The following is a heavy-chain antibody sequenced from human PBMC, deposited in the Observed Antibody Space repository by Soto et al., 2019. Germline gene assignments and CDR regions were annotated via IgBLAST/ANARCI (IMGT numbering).Heavy chain of an antibody. CDR3: ARHVYNTAMAMDV. D-gene: IGHD5-18*01. CDR2: IYYSGST. Sequence: SETLSLTCTVSGGSISSSSYYWGWIRQPPGKGLEWIGSIYYSGSTYYNPSLKSRVTISVDTSKNQFSLKLSSVTAADTAVYYCARHVYNTAMAMDVWGQGTTVTVSS. J-gene: IGHJ6*02. CDR1: GGSISSSSYY. V-gene: IGHV4-39*01.